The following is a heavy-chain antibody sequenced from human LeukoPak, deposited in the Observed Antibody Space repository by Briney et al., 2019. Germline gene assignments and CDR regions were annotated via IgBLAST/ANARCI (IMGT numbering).Heavy chain of an antibody. V-gene: IGHV3-30-3*01. J-gene: IGHJ6*02. CDR2: ISYDGSNK. D-gene: IGHD4-23*01. Sequence: GRSLRLSCAASGFTFSSYAMHWVRQAPGKGLEWVAVISYDGSNKYYADSVKGRFTISRDNSKNTLYLQMNSLRAEDTAVYYCARDPTVGRYYYYGMDVWGQGTTVTVSS. CDR3: ARDPTVGRYYYYGMDV. CDR1: GFTFSSYA.